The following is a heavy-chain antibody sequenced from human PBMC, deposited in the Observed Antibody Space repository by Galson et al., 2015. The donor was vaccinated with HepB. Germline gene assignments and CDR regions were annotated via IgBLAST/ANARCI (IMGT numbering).Heavy chain of an antibody. CDR2: IYWDDDR. Sequence: PALVKPTQTLTVTCTFSGFSLTTSGVGLGWIRQPPGKALEWLALIYWDDDRRYKSSLRSRLTITKDASKNQVVLTMTNVDLVDTATYYYVHPSTIYGLGNVFDIWGQGTTVTVSS. V-gene: IGHV2-5*02. CDR3: VHPSTIYGLGNVFDI. CDR1: GFSLTTSGVG. D-gene: IGHD3-10*01. J-gene: IGHJ3*02.